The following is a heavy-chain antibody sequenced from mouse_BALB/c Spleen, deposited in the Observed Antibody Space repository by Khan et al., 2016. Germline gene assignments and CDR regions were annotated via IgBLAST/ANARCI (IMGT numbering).Heavy chain of an antibody. J-gene: IGHJ3*01. D-gene: IGHD1-1*01. CDR2: INSAGNDT. CDR1: EYEFPSHD. V-gene: IGHV5-2*01. Sequence: EVELVESGGGLVKPGESLKLSCESNEYEFPSHDMSWVSKTPEKRLELVAAINSAGNDTYYKDTMEGRFIISRDNTTKTLYLQINSLRSEDNALFYCTGSYYGSSFWFAYWGQGTLVTVSA. CDR3: TGSYYGSSFWFAY.